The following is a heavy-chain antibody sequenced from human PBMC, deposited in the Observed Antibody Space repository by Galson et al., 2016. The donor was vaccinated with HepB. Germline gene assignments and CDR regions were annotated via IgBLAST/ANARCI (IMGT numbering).Heavy chain of an antibody. CDR1: GFTFSSCW. CDR2: IKQDGSEK. Sequence: AASGFTFSSCWMTWVRQAPGKGLEWVANIKQDGSEKYYVDSVKGRFTISRDNAKNSLYLQMNSLRAEDTAVYYCAREGLSDYGDYKYYYYVLDVWGQGTKVTVSS. J-gene: IGHJ6*02. D-gene: IGHD4-17*01. V-gene: IGHV3-7*01. CDR3: AREGLSDYGDYKYYYYVLDV.